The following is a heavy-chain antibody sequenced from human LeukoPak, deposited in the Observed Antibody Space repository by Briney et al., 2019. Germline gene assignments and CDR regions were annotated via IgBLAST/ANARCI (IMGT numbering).Heavy chain of an antibody. Sequence: PGGSLRLSXAASGFTFTNYAMSWVRQAPGKGLEWVSAISGSGGRTYYADSVRGRFTISRDNSKSTVYVQMSSPRAEDTAVYFCVVVSYCAVDCYDYWGQGTLVTVSS. CDR1: GFTFTNYA. V-gene: IGHV3-23*01. CDR3: VVVSYCAVDCYDY. J-gene: IGHJ4*02. D-gene: IGHD2-21*01. CDR2: ISGSGGRT.